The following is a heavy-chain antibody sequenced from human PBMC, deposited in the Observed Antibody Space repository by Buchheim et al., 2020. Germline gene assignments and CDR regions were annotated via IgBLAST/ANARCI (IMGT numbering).Heavy chain of an antibody. Sequence: QVQLVESGGGVVQPGRSLRLSCAASGFTFSSYGMHWVRQAPGKGLEWVAVIWYDGSNKYYADSVKGRFTISRDNSKNTLYLQMNSLRAEDTAVYYCARFELLWFGELVIYYYGMDVWGQGTT. V-gene: IGHV3-33*01. CDR3: ARFELLWFGELVIYYYGMDV. D-gene: IGHD3-10*01. J-gene: IGHJ6*02. CDR2: IWYDGSNK. CDR1: GFTFSSYG.